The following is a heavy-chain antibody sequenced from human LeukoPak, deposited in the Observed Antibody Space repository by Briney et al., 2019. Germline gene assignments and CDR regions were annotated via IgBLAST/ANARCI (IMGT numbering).Heavy chain of an antibody. D-gene: IGHD1-14*01. V-gene: IGHV1-69*13. CDR3: ARGVGGIPLSY. CDR2: TIPIFGTA. J-gene: IGHJ4*02. Sequence: ASVKVSCKASGGTFSSYAISWVRQAPGQGLEWMGGTIPIFGTANYAQKFQGRVTITADESTSTAYMELSSLRSEDTAVYYCARGVGGIPLSYWGQGTLVTVSS. CDR1: GGTFSSYA.